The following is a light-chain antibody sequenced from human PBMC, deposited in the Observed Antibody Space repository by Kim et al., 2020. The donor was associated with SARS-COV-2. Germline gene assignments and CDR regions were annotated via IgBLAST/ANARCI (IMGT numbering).Light chain of an antibody. Sequence: QPVLTQSPSASASLGASVKLTCTLSSGHSSYAIAWHQQQPEKDPRYLMKLNSDGSHSKGDGIPDRFSGSSSGAERYLTISSLQSEDEADYYCQTWGLGRWVFGGGTKLTVL. CDR3: QTWGLGRWV. CDR1: SGHSSYA. V-gene: IGLV4-69*01. CDR2: LNSDGSH. J-gene: IGLJ3*02.